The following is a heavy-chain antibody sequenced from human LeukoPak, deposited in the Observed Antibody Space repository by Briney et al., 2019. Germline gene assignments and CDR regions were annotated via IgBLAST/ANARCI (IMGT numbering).Heavy chain of an antibody. CDR3: ARDRDDYVWGSYRHDY. CDR1: GFTFSSYS. J-gene: IGHJ4*02. V-gene: IGHV3-21*01. D-gene: IGHD3-16*02. Sequence: GGSLRLSCAASGFTFSSYSMNWVRQAPGKGLEWVSSISSSSSYIYYADSVKGRFTISRDNAKNSLYLQMNSLRAEDTAVYYCARDRDDYVWGSYRHDYWGQGTLVTVSS. CDR2: ISSSSSYI.